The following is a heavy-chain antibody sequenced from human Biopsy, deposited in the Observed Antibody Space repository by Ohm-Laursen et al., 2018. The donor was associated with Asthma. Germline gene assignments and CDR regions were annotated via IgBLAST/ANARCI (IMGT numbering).Heavy chain of an antibody. CDR1: GFTFRTYS. V-gene: IGHV3-21*01. CDR3: ARPRWGPYGY. D-gene: IGHD4-17*01. Sequence: GSLRLSCAASGFTFRTYSMSWVRQAPGKGLEWVSSISSSSSYIYYADSVKGRFTISRDNAENSLYLQMNSLRTEDTGVYYCARPRWGPYGYWGQGTLVTVSS. CDR2: ISSSSSYI. J-gene: IGHJ4*02.